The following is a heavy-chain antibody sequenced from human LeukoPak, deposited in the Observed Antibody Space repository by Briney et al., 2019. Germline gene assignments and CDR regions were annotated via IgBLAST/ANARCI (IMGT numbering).Heavy chain of an antibody. CDR2: IYPGDSDT. Sequence: HGESLKISCNGSGYSFTSYWIGWVRQLPGKGLEWMGIIYPGDSDTRYSPSFQGQVTISAEKSISTAYLQWSSLKASDTAMYYCARLAPYCSSTSCLSEYNWFDPWGQGTLVTVSS. CDR3: ARLAPYCSSTSCLSEYNWFDP. V-gene: IGHV5-51*01. CDR1: GYSFTSYW. D-gene: IGHD2-2*01. J-gene: IGHJ5*02.